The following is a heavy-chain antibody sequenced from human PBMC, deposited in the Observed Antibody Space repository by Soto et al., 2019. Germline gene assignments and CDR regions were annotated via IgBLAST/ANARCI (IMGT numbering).Heavy chain of an antibody. CDR1: GFTFSSYS. D-gene: IGHD3-16*01. Sequence: EVQLVESGGGLVKPGGSLRLSCAASGFTFSSYSMNWVRQAPGKGLEWVSTISSRNNDMYYVDSVKGRFTISRDNARNSVYLQMNSLRADDTAVYYCARDVPGGFCCAWCQGTLVTVSS. CDR2: ISSRNNDM. V-gene: IGHV3-21*01. CDR3: ARDVPGGFCCA. J-gene: IGHJ5*02.